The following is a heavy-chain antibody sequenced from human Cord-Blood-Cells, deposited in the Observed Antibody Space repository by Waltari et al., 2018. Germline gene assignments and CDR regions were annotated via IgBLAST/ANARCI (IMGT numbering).Heavy chain of an antibody. CDR3: ARDGYSNSSFDY. D-gene: IGHD6-6*01. CDR1: GYSLTGDY. Sequence: QVQLVQPGPEVKKHGASVKYSCKASGYSLTGDYMHWVRQAHGQGREWMGWINRNSGGTNYAQKFQGRVTMTNDTSISTAYMELSRLGSDDTAVYYCARDGYSNSSFDYWGQGTLVTVSS. V-gene: IGHV1-2*02. CDR2: INRNSGGT. J-gene: IGHJ4*02.